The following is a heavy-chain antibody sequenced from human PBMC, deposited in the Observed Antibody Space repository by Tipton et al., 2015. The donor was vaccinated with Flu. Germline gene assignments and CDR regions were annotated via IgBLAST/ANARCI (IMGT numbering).Heavy chain of an antibody. CDR3: ASRPGPLLVYFDY. J-gene: IGHJ4*02. V-gene: IGHV4-34*01. CDR1: GGSFSGYY. CDR2: INHSGST. Sequence: TLSLTCAVYGGSFSGYYWSWIRQPPGKGLEWIGEINHSGSTNYNPSLKSRVTISVDTSKNQFSLKLSSVAAADTAVYYCASRPGPLLVYFDYWGQGTLVTVSS. D-gene: IGHD2-15*01.